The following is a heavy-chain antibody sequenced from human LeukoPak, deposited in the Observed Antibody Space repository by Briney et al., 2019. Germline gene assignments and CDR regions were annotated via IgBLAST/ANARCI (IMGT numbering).Heavy chain of an antibody. CDR2: IYYTGST. Sequence: GSLRLSCAASGFTVSSNYMSWIRQPPGKGLEWIGYIYYTGSTNYNSSLKSRVTISVDTSKNQFSLNLSSVTAADTAMYYCARAVLASKSEHWFDSWGKGTLVTVSS. CDR3: ARAVLASKSEHWFDS. V-gene: IGHV4-59*02. CDR1: GFTVSSNY. J-gene: IGHJ5*01. D-gene: IGHD4-11*01.